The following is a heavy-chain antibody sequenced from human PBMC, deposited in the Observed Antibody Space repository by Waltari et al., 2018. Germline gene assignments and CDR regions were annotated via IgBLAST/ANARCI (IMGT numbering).Heavy chain of an antibody. J-gene: IGHJ6*03. CDR3: ARARRASGRKPTYYYMDV. D-gene: IGHD3-10*01. V-gene: IGHV4-39*01. CDR1: GGSISSSSYY. Sequence: QLQLQESGPGLVKPSETLSLTCTVSGGSISSSSYYWGWIRPPPGTGLEWIGSIYYSGSTYYNPSLKSRVTISVDTSKNQFSLKLSSVTAADTAVYYCARARRASGRKPTYYYMDVWGKGTTVTVSS. CDR2: IYYSGST.